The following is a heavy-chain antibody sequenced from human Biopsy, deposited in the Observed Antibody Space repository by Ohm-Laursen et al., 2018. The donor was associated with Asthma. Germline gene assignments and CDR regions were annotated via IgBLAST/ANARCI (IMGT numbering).Heavy chain of an antibody. Sequence: SLRLSCAASGFPISNYGMHWVRQAPGKGLEWVAVMSYDDSQTRYADSVKGRFTISRDNSKNILYLQMSSLRDEDTAVYYCAKTFHFWSPYHAEHYQLWGQGTLVTVSS. CDR1: GFPISNYG. J-gene: IGHJ1*01. CDR3: AKTFHFWSPYHAEHYQL. CDR2: MSYDDSQT. D-gene: IGHD3-3*02. V-gene: IGHV3-30*18.